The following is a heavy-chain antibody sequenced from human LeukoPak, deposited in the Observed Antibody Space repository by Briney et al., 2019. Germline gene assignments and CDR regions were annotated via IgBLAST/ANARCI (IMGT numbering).Heavy chain of an antibody. CDR1: GFTFSTYW. CDR3: ARDLSGITGYTYGRGIDY. V-gene: IGHV3-7*01. CDR2: IKQDGSEK. J-gene: IGHJ4*02. D-gene: IGHD5-18*01. Sequence: QTGGSLRLSCAVSGFTFSTYWMSWVRQAPGKGLEWVANIKQDGSEKFYADSVKGRFTISRDNAKTSLYLQMNSLRAEDTAVYYCARDLSGITGYTYGRGIDYWGQGTLVTVSS.